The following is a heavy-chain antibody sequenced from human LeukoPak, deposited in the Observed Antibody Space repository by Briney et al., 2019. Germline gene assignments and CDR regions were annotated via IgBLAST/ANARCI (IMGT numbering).Heavy chain of an antibody. V-gene: IGHV4-59*01. Sequence: SETLSLTCTVSGGSTSSYYWSWIRQPPGKGLEWIGYIYYSGSTNYNPSLKSRVTISVDTSKNQFSLKLSSVTAADTAVYYCARDSGGYSSGFDYWGQGTLVTVSS. CDR3: ARDSGGYSSGFDY. D-gene: IGHD5-18*01. J-gene: IGHJ4*02. CDR2: IYYSGST. CDR1: GGSTSSYY.